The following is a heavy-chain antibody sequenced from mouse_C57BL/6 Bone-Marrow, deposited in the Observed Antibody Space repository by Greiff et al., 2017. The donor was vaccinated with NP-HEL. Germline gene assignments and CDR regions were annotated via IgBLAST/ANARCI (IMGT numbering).Heavy chain of an antibody. J-gene: IGHJ2*01. CDR1: GFSLSTSGMG. CDR3: ARYYGSSYDY. Sequence: QVTLKVCGPGILQSSQTLSLTCSFSGFSLSTSGMGVSWIRQPSGKGLEWLAHIYWDDDKRSNPSLKSRLTISKDTSRNQVFLKITSVDTADTATYYCARYYGSSYDYGGQGTTLTVSS. V-gene: IGHV8-12*01. CDR2: IYWDDDK. D-gene: IGHD1-1*01.